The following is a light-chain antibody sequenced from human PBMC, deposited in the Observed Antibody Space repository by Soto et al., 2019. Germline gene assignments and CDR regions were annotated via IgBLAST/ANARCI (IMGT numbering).Light chain of an antibody. CDR3: QQSYSPPHT. CDR2: AAS. CDR1: QSISFY. V-gene: IGKV1-39*01. J-gene: IGKJ2*01. Sequence: DIQMTQSPSSLSASVGDRVTITCRASQSISFYLNWYQQKPGKAPNLLIYAASSLQSGVPSRFSGSGSGTDFTLTISRLQPEDFVTYYCQQSYSPPHTFGQGTNLEI.